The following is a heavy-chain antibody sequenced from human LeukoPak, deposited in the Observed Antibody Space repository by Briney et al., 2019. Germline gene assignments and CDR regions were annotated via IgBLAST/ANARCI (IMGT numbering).Heavy chain of an antibody. D-gene: IGHD2-2*01. CDR3: ASGKDELPAAVVDS. V-gene: IGHV4-39*01. J-gene: IGHJ4*02. CDR2: IYYSGNT. CDR1: GDSIISGTYF. Sequence: SEPLSLTCTVSGDSIISGTYFWAWIRKPPGKGLEWIGSIYYSGNTYYKPSLKSRVTISLDVTQFSLKLTSMTAADTAVYYCASGKDELPAAVVDSWGQGILVTVSS.